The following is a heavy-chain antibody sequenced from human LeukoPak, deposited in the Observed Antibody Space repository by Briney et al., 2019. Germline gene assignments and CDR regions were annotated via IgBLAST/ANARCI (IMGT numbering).Heavy chain of an antibody. CDR1: GGSISSYY. D-gene: IGHD3-3*01. CDR2: IYTSGST. Sequence: SETLSLTCAVSGGSISSYYWTWIRQPPGKGLEWIGYIYTSGSTNYNPSLKSRVTISVDTSKNQFSLKLSSGTAADTAVYYCARHRTIFGVVTPNYYMDVWGKGTTVTVSS. V-gene: IGHV4-4*09. J-gene: IGHJ6*03. CDR3: ARHRTIFGVVTPNYYMDV.